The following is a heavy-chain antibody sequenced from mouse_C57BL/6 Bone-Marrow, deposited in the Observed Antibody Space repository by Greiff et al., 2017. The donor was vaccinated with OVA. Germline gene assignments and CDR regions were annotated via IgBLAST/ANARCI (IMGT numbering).Heavy chain of an antibody. Sequence: QVQLQQSGAELARPGASVKLSCKASGYTFTSYGISWVKQRTGQGLEWIGEIYPRSGNTYYNEKFKGKATLTADKSSSTAYMELRSLTSEDSAVYFCARLRATIGVDYWGQGTSVTVSA. CDR2: IYPRSGNT. CDR3: ARLRATIGVDY. D-gene: IGHD2-1*01. J-gene: IGHJ4*01. CDR1: GYTFTSYG. V-gene: IGHV1-81*01.